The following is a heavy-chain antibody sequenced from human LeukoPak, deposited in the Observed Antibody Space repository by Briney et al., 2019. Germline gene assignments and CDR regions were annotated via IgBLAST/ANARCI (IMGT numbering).Heavy chain of an antibody. Sequence: NPSETLSLTCAVYGGSFSGYYWNWIRQPPGKGLGWIGDINHSGSTHYNPSLKSRVTISVDASKNQFSLKLRSVTAADTAVYYCARGITMVRGVTRGNWFDPWGQGTLVTVSS. CDR1: GGSFSGYY. CDR2: INHSGST. CDR3: ARGITMVRGVTRGNWFDP. V-gene: IGHV4-34*01. D-gene: IGHD3-10*01. J-gene: IGHJ5*02.